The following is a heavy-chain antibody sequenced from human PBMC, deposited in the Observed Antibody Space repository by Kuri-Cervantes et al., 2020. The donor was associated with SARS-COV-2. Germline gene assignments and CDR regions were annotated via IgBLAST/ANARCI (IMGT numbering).Heavy chain of an antibody. CDR2: ISYDGKKK. CDR1: GFNFSTTD. J-gene: IGHJ4*02. Sequence: GGSLRLSCTASGFNFSTTDMHWVRQTPGKGLEWVAVISYDGKKKKCVAPGQGRFTISRDNSQNTLYLQVKSLKSEDTAIYYCAKDRFGVHDFWGQGTLVTVSS. D-gene: IGHD2-8*01. CDR3: AKDRFGVHDF. V-gene: IGHV3-30*18.